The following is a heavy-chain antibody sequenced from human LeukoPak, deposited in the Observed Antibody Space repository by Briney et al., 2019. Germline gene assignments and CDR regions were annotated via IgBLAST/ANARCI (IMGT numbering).Heavy chain of an antibody. CDR3: ARGAYPDYFDY. V-gene: IGHV4-61*02. Sequence: SETLSLTCTVSGDSFSSYNYYWIWIPQPPGKGLEWIGRIYTYGRTNYNLSVKSRVNISVDTSKNQFSLKLRSVTAADTAVYYCARGAYPDYFDYWGQGTLVSVFS. CDR2: IYTYGRT. CDR1: GDSFSSYNYY. J-gene: IGHJ4*02.